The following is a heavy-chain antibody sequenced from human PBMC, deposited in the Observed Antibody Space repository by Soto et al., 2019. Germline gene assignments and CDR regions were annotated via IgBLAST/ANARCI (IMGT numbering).Heavy chain of an antibody. D-gene: IGHD3-3*01. CDR2: IDPSGGST. Sequence: SVKVSCKASGYNFTSYYMHWVRQAPGQGLEWMGIIDPSGGSTSYAQKFQGRVSMTRDTSTSTVYMDLSSLRSEDTAVYYCARDLTGGPTYYDFWSGYSPVDYWGMGTLVPVSS. CDR1: GYNFTSYY. CDR3: ARDLTGGPTYYDFWSGYSPVDY. J-gene: IGHJ4*02. V-gene: IGHV1-46*03.